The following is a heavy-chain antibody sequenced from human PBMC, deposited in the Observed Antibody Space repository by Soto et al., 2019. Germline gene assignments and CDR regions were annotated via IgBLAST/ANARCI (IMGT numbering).Heavy chain of an antibody. D-gene: IGHD3-16*01. CDR3: ARWGKREGESSPPTDL. Sequence: HEELVESGGGVVQPGRSLRLSCAASGFTFSGFGMHWVRQAPGKGLEWVAVISYDGTNAIYADSVKGRFSVSRDNSKNIVYLQMNSLRNEDTAMNYCARWGKREGESSPPTDLWGQGTLVTVSS. J-gene: IGHJ5*02. V-gene: IGHV3-30*03. CDR2: ISYDGTNA. CDR1: GFTFSGFG.